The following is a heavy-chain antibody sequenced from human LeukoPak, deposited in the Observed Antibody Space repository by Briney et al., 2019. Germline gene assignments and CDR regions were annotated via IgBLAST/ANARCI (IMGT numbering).Heavy chain of an antibody. D-gene: IGHD3-3*01. Sequence: ASVKVSCTASGYTFTGYYMHWVRQAPGQGLEWMGWINPNSGGTNYAQKFQGRVTMTRDTSISTAYMELSRLRSDDTAVYYCARGYYDFWSGYPPGNWLDPWGQGTLVTVSS. CDR2: INPNSGGT. J-gene: IGHJ5*02. CDR3: ARGYYDFWSGYPPGNWLDP. V-gene: IGHV1-2*02. CDR1: GYTFTGYY.